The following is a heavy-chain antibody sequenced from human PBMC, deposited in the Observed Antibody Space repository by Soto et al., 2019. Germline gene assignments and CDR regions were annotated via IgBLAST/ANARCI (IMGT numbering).Heavy chain of an antibody. CDR3: VRVVAMPVYPEN. D-gene: IGHD2-15*01. Sequence: QVQLVQSGAEVRQPASSVKVSCKTSGGTFSSYAISWVRQAPGQGLEWMGGIVPIVDTSTYAQKFQGRVTITADEFTSTAYMEMSSLRSDDTAIYYCVRVVAMPVYPENWGQGTLVTVSS. J-gene: IGHJ4*02. V-gene: IGHV1-69*12. CDR2: IVPIVDTS. CDR1: GGTFSSYA.